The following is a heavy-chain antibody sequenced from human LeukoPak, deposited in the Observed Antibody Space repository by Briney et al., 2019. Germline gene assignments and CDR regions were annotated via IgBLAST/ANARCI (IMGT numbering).Heavy chain of an antibody. D-gene: IGHD1-26*01. CDR2: INPNSGGT. V-gene: IGHV1-2*02. J-gene: IGHJ4*02. CDR1: GYTFTGYY. CDR3: ARFRSAGSSVYYFDY. Sequence: APVKVSCKASGYTFTGYYMHWVRQAPGQGLEWMGWINPNSGGTNYAQKFQGRVTMTRDTSIGTAYMELSRLRSDDTAVYYCARFRSAGSSVYYFDYWGQGTLVTVSS.